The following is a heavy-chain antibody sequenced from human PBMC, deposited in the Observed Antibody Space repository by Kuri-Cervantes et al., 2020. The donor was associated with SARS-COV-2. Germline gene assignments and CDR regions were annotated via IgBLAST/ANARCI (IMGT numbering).Heavy chain of an antibody. V-gene: IGHV4-4*07. J-gene: IGHJ4*02. CDR2: IYTSGTA. D-gene: IGHD2-2*01. CDR1: GGSISSYY. CDR3: ARVGYQLLLGTDY. Sequence: SETLSLTCTVSGGSISSYYWSWIRQPAGKGLEWIGRIYTSGTANYNPSLRTRVTMSIDTSKNQFSLRLSSVTAADTAVYYCARVGYQLLLGTDYWGQGTLVTVSS.